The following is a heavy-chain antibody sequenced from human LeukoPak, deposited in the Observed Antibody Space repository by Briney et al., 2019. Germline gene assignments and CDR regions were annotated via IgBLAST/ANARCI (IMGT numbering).Heavy chain of an antibody. D-gene: IGHD4-17*01. CDR3: ARDRHGDSRYFDL. J-gene: IGHJ2*01. CDR1: GDSISSYY. Sequence: SETLSLTCTVSGDSISSYYWSWIRQPPGKGLEWIGYIYYTGSTNYNPSLKSRVTISVDTSKNQFSLKLSSVTVADTAVYYCARDRHGDSRYFDLWGRGTLVTVSS. CDR2: IYYTGST. V-gene: IGHV4-59*01.